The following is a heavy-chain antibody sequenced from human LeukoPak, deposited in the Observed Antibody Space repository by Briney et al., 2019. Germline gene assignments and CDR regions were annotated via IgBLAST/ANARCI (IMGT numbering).Heavy chain of an antibody. J-gene: IGHJ5*02. V-gene: IGHV4-59*01. Sequence: SETLSLTCTVSGGSISSYYWSWIRQPPGKGLEWIGYIYYSGSTNYNPSLKSRVTISVDTSKNQFSLKLSSVTAADTAVYYCARSSGRGWFDPWGQGTLVTVSS. D-gene: IGHD3-22*01. CDR3: ARSSGRGWFDP. CDR2: IYYSGST. CDR1: GGSISSYY.